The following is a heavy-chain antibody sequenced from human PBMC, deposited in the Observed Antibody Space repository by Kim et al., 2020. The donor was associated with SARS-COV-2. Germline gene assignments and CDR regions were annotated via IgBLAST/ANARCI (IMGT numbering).Heavy chain of an antibody. CDR1: GFTVSSNY. V-gene: IGHV3-53*01. D-gene: IGHD4-17*01. J-gene: IGHJ4*02. CDR3: ARQDDYGGNRIFDY. CDR2: IYSGGST. Sequence: GGSLRLSCAASGFTVSSNYMSWVRQAPGKGLEWVSVIYSGGSTYYADSVKGRFTISRDNSKNTLYLQMNSLRAEDTAVYYCARQDDYGGNRIFDYWGQGTLVTVSS.